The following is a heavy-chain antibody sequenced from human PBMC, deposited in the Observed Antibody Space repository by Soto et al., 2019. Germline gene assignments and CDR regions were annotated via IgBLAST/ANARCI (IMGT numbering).Heavy chain of an antibody. Sequence: EVQLVESGGGLVQPGRSLRLSCAASGFTFEAYAMHWVRQAPGKGLEWVSGISWNSGNIDHADSVKGRFTISRDNAKNSVYLQMNSLRAEDTALYYCARNSMATTRGTFDYWGQGTLVNVSS. V-gene: IGHV3-9*01. CDR2: ISWNSGNI. CDR1: GFTFEAYA. D-gene: IGHD5-12*01. CDR3: ARNSMATTRGTFDY. J-gene: IGHJ4*02.